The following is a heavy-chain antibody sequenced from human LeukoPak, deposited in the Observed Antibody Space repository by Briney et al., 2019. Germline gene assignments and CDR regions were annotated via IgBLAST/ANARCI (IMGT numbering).Heavy chain of an antibody. J-gene: IGHJ4*02. Sequence: PGGSLRLSCAASGFTFSNYWMHWVRQAPGKGLVWVSRINNDGSVTSYADSVKGRFTISRDNAKNTLYLQMNSLRAEDTAVYYCARDRGPRTGFMVREAYDYWGQGTLVTVSS. CDR2: INNDGSVT. CDR3: ARDRGPRTGFMVREAYDY. V-gene: IGHV3-74*01. D-gene: IGHD3-10*01. CDR1: GFTFSNYW.